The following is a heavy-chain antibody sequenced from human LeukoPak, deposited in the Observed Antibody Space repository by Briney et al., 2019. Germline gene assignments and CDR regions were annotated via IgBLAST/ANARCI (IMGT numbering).Heavy chain of an antibody. CDR1: GGSISSNTNY. J-gene: IGHJ4*02. Sequence: SETLSLTCTVSGGSISSNTNYWGCIRPPPGKGMEWIGSIYYSGSTYYNPSLTSRVTISVDTSKNQCSLKMSPVTAADTAVYYCGRLRYRSSPPDYWGQGTLVTVSS. CDR2: IYYSGST. D-gene: IGHD5-12*01. V-gene: IGHV4-39*01. CDR3: GRLRYRSSPPDY.